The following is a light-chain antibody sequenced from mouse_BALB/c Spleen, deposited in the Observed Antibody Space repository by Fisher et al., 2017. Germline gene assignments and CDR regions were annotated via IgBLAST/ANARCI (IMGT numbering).Light chain of an antibody. CDR3: HQYHRSPWT. V-gene: IGKV4-61*01. CDR2: LTS. Sequence: IVLTQSPAIMSASPGEKVTMTCSASSSVSYMYWYQQKPRSSPKPWIYLTSNLASGVPARFSGSGSGTSYSLTISSMEAEDAATYYCHQYHRSPWTFGGGTKLEIK. J-gene: IGKJ1*01. CDR1: SSVSY.